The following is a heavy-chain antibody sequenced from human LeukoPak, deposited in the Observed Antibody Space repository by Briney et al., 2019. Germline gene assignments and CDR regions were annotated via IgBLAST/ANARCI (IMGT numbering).Heavy chain of an antibody. J-gene: IGHJ4*02. CDR1: GNTFTGYY. V-gene: IGHV1-2*02. D-gene: IGHD1-1*01. CDR3: ARYVTYGTTIDF. Sequence: ASVKVSCKASGNTFTGYYIHWVRRAPGQGLEWMGWINPNSGGTNYAQKFQGRVTMTRDTSISTAYMELSSLRFDDTAVYYCARYVTYGTTIDFWGQGTLVTVSS. CDR2: INPNSGGT.